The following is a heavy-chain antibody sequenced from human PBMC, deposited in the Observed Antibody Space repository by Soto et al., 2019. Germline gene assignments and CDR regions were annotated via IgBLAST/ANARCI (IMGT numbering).Heavy chain of an antibody. CDR1: GYTFTSYG. CDR2: LSAYSGNT. J-gene: IGHJ4*02. V-gene: IGHV1-18*01. CDR3: ARALPPFAY. Sequence: QVQLVQSGAEVKKPGASVKVSCKASGYTFTSYGITWVRQAPGQGLEWMGWLSAYSGNTNYPQKLQGRVTMTTDTSKTTCYMERRGLRSDDTAFYSCARALPPFAYWGQGTLVTVSS.